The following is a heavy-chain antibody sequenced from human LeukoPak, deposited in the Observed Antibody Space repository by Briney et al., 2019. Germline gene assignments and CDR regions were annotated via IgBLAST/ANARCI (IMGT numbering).Heavy chain of an antibody. Sequence: PSETLSLTCTVSGGSISSSSYYWGWIRQPPGKGPEWIGSIYYSGSTYYNPSLKSRVTISVDTSKNQFSLNLSSVIAADTAIYYCAKERSGSSYNWFDPWGQGTLVTVSS. V-gene: IGHV4-39*07. CDR3: AKERSGSSYNWFDP. CDR1: GGSISSSSYY. D-gene: IGHD6-13*01. CDR2: IYYSGST. J-gene: IGHJ5*02.